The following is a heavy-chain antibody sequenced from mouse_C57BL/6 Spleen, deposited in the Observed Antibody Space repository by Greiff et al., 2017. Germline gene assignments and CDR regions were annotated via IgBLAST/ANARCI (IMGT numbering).Heavy chain of an antibody. CDR3: ARNPNWGFFDY. CDR2: ISSGSSTI. Sequence: EVNVVEPGGGLVKPGGSLKLSCAASGFTFSDYGMHWVRQAPEKGLEWVAYISSGSSTIYYADTVKGRFTISRDNAKNTLFLQMTSLRSEDTAMYYCARNPNWGFFDYWGQGTTLTVSS. J-gene: IGHJ2*01. D-gene: IGHD4-1*01. CDR1: GFTFSDYG. V-gene: IGHV5-17*01.